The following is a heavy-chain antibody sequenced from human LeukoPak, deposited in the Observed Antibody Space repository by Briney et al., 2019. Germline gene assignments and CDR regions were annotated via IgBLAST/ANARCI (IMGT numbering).Heavy chain of an antibody. CDR3: AKDPYSVAAAGPGGY. CDR1: GFTFSSYG. V-gene: IGHV3-30*18. CDR2: ISYDGSNK. D-gene: IGHD6-13*01. Sequence: GGSLRLSCAASGFTFSSYGMHWVRQAPGKGLEWVAVISYDGSNKYYADSVKGRFTISRDNSKNTLYLQMNSLRAEDTAVYYCAKDPYSVAAAGPGGYWGQGTLVTVSS. J-gene: IGHJ4*02.